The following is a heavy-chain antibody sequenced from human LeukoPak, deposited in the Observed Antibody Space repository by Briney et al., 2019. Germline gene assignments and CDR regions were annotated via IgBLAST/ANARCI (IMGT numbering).Heavy chain of an antibody. Sequence: ASVKVSCKASGYTFTSYYMHWVRQAPGQGLEWMGIINASGGSVSYAQKFQGRLTMTRDTSTSTAYMEVSSLRSEDTAVYYCARLGVRTYYDILTGPDLYYYYYMDVWGKGTTVTISS. D-gene: IGHD3-9*01. CDR2: INASGGSV. J-gene: IGHJ6*03. CDR1: GYTFTSYY. V-gene: IGHV1-46*01. CDR3: ARLGVRTYYDILTGPDLYYYYYMDV.